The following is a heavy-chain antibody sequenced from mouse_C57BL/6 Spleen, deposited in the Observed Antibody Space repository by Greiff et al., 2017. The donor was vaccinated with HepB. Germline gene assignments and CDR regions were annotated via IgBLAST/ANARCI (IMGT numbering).Heavy chain of an antibody. J-gene: IGHJ1*03. D-gene: IGHD2-4*01. CDR3: ARDRGGLRRGWYFDV. Sequence: EVMLVESGGGLVKPGGPLKLSCAASGFTFSSYAMSWVHQTPEKRLEWVATISDGGSYTYYPDNVKGRFTISRDNAKNNLYLQMSHLKSEDTAMYYCARDRGGLRRGWYFDVWGTGTTVTVSS. CDR1: GFTFSSYA. V-gene: IGHV5-4*01. CDR2: ISDGGSYT.